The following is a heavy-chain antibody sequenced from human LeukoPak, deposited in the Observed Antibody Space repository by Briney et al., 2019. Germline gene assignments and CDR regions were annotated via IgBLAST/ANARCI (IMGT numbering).Heavy chain of an antibody. CDR3: ARIRMITFGGVIVSTYYLDY. J-gene: IGHJ4*02. D-gene: IGHD3-16*02. CDR1: NYSISSGYY. Sequence: SETLSLTCAVSNYSISSGYYWGWIRQPPGKGLEWIGSIYHRGNTYYNPSLKSRVTISVDTSKNQFSLKLSSVTAADTAVYYCARIRMITFGGVIVSTYYLDYWGQGTLVIVSS. CDR2: IYHRGNT. V-gene: IGHV4-38-2*01.